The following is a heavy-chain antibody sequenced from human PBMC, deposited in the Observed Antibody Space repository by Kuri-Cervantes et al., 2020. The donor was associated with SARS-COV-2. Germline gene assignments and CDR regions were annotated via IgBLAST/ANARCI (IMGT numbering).Heavy chain of an antibody. CDR1: GFLFSASA. Sequence: GGSLRLSCEVSGFLFSASAIHWVRQASGKGLEWVGRVRGKANNYATAYAASVKGRFTISRDDSKNMAYLQMNSLKTEDTAVYYCAKEDYGGNLYYDAFDIWGQGTMVTVSS. CDR2: VRGKANNYAT. V-gene: IGHV3-73*01. J-gene: IGHJ3*02. CDR3: AKEDYGGNLYYDAFDI. D-gene: IGHD4-23*01.